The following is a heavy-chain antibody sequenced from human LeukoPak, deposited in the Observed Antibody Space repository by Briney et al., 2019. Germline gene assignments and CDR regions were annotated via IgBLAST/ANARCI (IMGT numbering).Heavy chain of an antibody. CDR1: GYTFTGYY. CDR3: AVGGSGSYPIDDAFDI. CDR2: INPNSGGT. J-gene: IGHJ3*02. V-gene: IGHV1-2*02. Sequence: GASVKVSCKASGYTFTGYYMHWVRQAPGQGLEWMGWINPNSGGTNYAQKFQGRVTMTRDTSISTAYMELSRLRSDDTAVYYCAVGGSGSYPIDDAFDIWGQGTMVTVSS. D-gene: IGHD1-26*01.